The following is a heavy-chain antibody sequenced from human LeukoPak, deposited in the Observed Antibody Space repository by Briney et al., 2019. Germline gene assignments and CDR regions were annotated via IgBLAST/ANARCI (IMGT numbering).Heavy chain of an antibody. V-gene: IGHV3-48*03. CDR1: GFTFSSYE. Sequence: PGGSLRLSCAASGFTFSSYEMNWVRQAPGKGLEWVSYISSSGSTIYYADSVKGRFTISRDNAKNSLYLQMNSLRAEDTAVYYCASVAIEVAFDIWGQGTMVTVSS. CDR2: ISSSGSTI. D-gene: IGHD2-21*01. CDR3: ASVAIEVAFDI. J-gene: IGHJ3*02.